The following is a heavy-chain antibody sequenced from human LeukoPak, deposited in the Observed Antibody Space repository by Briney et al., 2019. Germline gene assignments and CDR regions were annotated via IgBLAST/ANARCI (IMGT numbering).Heavy chain of an antibody. CDR1: GYSISSGYY. V-gene: IGHV4-38-2*02. J-gene: IGHJ4*02. Sequence: SETLSLTCTVSGYSISSGYYWGWIRQPPGKGLEWIGSIYYSGSTYYNPSLKSRVTISVDTSKNQFSLKLSSVTAADTAVYYCARKGRLRAVAGTGVDYWGQGTLVTVSS. D-gene: IGHD6-19*01. CDR2: IYYSGST. CDR3: ARKGRLRAVAGTGVDY.